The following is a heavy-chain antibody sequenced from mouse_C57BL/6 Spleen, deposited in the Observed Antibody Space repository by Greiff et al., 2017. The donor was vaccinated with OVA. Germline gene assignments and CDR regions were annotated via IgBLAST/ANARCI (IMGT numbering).Heavy chain of an antibody. Sequence: EVHLVESGGGLVKPGGSLKLSCAASGFTFSDYGMHWVRQAPEKGLEWVAYISSGSSTIYYADTVKGRFTISRDNAKNTLFLQMTSLRSEDTAMYYGARKGGYDYDYYYAMDYWGQGTSVTVSS. CDR3: ARKGGYDYDYYYAMDY. CDR1: GFTFSDYG. J-gene: IGHJ4*01. CDR2: ISSGSSTI. D-gene: IGHD2-4*01. V-gene: IGHV5-17*01.